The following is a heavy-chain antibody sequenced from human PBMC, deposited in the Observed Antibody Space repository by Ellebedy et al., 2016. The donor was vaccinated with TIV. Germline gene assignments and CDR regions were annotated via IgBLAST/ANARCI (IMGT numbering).Heavy chain of an antibody. J-gene: IGHJ6*02. V-gene: IGHV1-18*01. Sequence: ASVKVSCKASGYTFTSYGISWVRQAPGQGLEWMGWISAYNGNTNYAQKLQGRVTMTTDTSASTAYMELRSLRSDDTAVYYCARSYGTIAFYYYYGMDVWGQGTTVTVSS. CDR1: GYTFTSYG. CDR3: ARSYGTIAFYYYYGMDV. CDR2: ISAYNGNT. D-gene: IGHD1-26*01.